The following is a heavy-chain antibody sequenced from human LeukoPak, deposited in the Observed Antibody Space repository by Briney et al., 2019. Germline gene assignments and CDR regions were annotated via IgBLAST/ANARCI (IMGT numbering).Heavy chain of an antibody. V-gene: IGHV3-33*01. CDR2: IWYDGSNK. D-gene: IGHD3-10*01. CDR1: GFAFSSYG. Sequence: PGRSLRLSCAASGFAFSSYGMHWVRRAPGKGLEWVAVIWYDGSNKYCADSVKGRFTISRDNSKNTMYLQMNSLRAEDTAVYYCTRDGSGSYSHFENWGQGTLVTVSS. J-gene: IGHJ4*02. CDR3: TRDGSGSYSHFEN.